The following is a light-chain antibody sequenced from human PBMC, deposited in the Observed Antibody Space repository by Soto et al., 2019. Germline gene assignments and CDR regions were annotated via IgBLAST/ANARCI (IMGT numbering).Light chain of an antibody. J-gene: IGLJ1*01. CDR2: EVS. Sequence: QSLLAHPASLSGSPGQSITISCTGSSNDVGGYNYVSWYQQHPGQAPKLIIYEVSDRPSGVSPRFSGSKSGNTASLTISGLQVEDEADYFCTSYTSTIPYVFGSGTKVTVL. CDR3: TSYTSTIPYV. CDR1: SNDVGGYNY. V-gene: IGLV2-14*01.